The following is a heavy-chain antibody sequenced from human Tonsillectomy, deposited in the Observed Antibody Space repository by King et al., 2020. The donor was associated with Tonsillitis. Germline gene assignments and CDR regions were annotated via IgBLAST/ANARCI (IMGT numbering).Heavy chain of an antibody. V-gene: IGHV3-23*04. CDR2: IRGSGGFT. D-gene: IGHD5-12*01. Sequence: VQLVESGGDLVQPGGSLRLSCEASGFSFSNYALSWVRQAPGKGLDWVSTIRGSGGFTYYADSVKGRFTISRDNSKNTLYLEMNSLRAEETAKYYCAKDGKIVAGFDSWGQGTLVAVSS. J-gene: IGHJ4*02. CDR3: AKDGKIVAGFDS. CDR1: GFSFSNYA.